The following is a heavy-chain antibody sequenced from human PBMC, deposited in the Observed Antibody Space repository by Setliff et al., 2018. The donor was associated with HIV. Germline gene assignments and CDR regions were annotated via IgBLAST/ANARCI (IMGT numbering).Heavy chain of an antibody. Sequence: PSETLSLTCTVSGGSISSGGYYWSWIRQHPGKGLEWIGYIYYSGSTYYNPSLKSRVTISVDTSKNQFSLKLSSVTAADTAVYYCAAKPALQFLEWLLNFDTDVWGKGTTVTVSS. CDR2: IYYSGST. D-gene: IGHD3-3*01. V-gene: IGHV4-31*03. J-gene: IGHJ6*04. CDR3: AAKPALQFLEWLLNFDTDV. CDR1: GGSISSGGYY.